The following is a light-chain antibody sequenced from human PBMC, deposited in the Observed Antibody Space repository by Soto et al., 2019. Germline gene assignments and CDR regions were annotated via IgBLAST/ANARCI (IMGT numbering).Light chain of an antibody. CDR3: QQYNSYPYT. CDR2: KAS. CDR1: QSISSW. Sequence: DIQMTQSPSTLSASVGDRVTITCRASQSISSWLAWYQQKPGKAPKVLIYKASSLESGVPSRFSGSGSGTEFTFTISSLQPDDFATYYCQQYNSYPYTFGQGTKLDIK. V-gene: IGKV1-5*03. J-gene: IGKJ2*01.